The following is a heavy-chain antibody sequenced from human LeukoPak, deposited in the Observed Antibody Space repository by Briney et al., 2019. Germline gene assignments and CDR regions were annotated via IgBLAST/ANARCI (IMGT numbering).Heavy chain of an antibody. CDR2: IWYDGSNK. CDR3: ARDPAAFNSYGYADY. J-gene: IGHJ4*02. CDR1: GFTFSSYG. D-gene: IGHD5-18*01. V-gene: IGHV3-33*01. Sequence: GGSLRLSCAASGFTFSSYGMHWVRQAPGKGLEWVAVIWYDGSNKYYADSVKGRFTISRDNSKNTLYLQMNSLRAEDTAVYYCARDPAAFNSYGYADYWGQGTLVTVSS.